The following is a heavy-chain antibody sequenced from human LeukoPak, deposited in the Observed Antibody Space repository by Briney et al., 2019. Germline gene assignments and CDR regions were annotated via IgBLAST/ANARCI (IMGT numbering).Heavy chain of an antibody. CDR3: ARAALRYTSSWGVDP. D-gene: IGHD6-13*01. CDR1: GGTFSSYA. Sequence: GASVKVSRTASGGTFSSYAISWVRQAPGQGVEWMGGIIPIFGTADYAQTFQGRVTITTDESTSTAYMELSSLTSEDTAVYYCARAALRYTSSWGVDPWGQGTLVTVSS. J-gene: IGHJ5*02. CDR2: IIPIFGTA. V-gene: IGHV1-69*05.